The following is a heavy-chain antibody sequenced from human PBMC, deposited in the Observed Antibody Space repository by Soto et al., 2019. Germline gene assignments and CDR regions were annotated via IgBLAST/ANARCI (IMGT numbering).Heavy chain of an antibody. J-gene: IGHJ4*02. Sequence: SETLSLTCAVSGGSLNIYHWTWIRQSPGKGLDWIGEINHRGNAKYNPSLKSRVIISVDTSKNQFSLKLSSVTAADTAVYYCARVPDDWGQGILVTVSS. CDR3: ARVPDD. V-gene: IGHV4-34*01. CDR2: INHRGNA. CDR1: GGSLNIYH.